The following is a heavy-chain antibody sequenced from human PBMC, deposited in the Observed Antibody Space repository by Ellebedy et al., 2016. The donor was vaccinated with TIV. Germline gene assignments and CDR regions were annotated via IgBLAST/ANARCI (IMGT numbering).Heavy chain of an antibody. Sequence: GGSLRLSXAASGFTFSSYGMHWVRQAPGKGLEWVAFISYDGSNKYYADSVKGRFTISRDNSKNTLYLQMNSLRAEDTAVYYCAKGGGYSGYAQSKGHHRPYSSRSFWGQGTLVTVSS. CDR3: AKGGGYSGYAQSKGHHRPYSSRSF. J-gene: IGHJ4*02. CDR2: ISYDGSNK. D-gene: IGHD5-12*01. CDR1: GFTFSSYG. V-gene: IGHV3-30*18.